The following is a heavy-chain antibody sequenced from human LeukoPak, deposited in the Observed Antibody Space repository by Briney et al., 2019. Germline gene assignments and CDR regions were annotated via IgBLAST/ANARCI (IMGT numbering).Heavy chain of an antibody. J-gene: IGHJ4*02. Sequence: PGGSLRLSCAASGFTFRAYSMSWVRQPPGKGLECGGLSKSKTDGGTTDYAAPVKGRFTISRDDSKNTLYLQMNILKTENTAVYYCTTDQIVGATASDYWGQGTLVTVSS. CDR3: TTDQIVGATASDY. CDR2: SKSKTDGGTT. CDR1: GFTFRAYS. D-gene: IGHD1-26*01. V-gene: IGHV3-15*01.